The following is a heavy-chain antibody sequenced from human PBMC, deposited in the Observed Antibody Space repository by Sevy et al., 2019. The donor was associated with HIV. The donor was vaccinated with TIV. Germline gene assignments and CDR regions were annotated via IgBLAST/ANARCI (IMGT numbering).Heavy chain of an antibody. CDR1: GFTFSNAW. CDR3: TTRGWFGDLLFDY. Sequence: GGSLRLSCAASGFTFSNAWMNWVRQAPGKGLEWVGRIKSKTDGGTTDNAAPVKGRFTISRDDSKTTLYLQMNSLKIEDTAVYYCTTRGWFGDLLFDYWGQGTLVTVSS. V-gene: IGHV3-15*07. J-gene: IGHJ4*02. CDR2: IKSKTDGGTT. D-gene: IGHD3-10*01.